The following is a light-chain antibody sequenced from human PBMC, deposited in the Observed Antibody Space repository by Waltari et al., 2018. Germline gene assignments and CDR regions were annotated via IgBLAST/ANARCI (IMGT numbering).Light chain of an antibody. CDR1: SSDVGGYNY. J-gene: IGLJ7*01. CDR3: SSYTSSSTFV. Sequence: QSALTQPASVSGSPGQSITISCTGTSSDVGGYNYVSWYQQHPGKAPKLMIYDVSKRPSGVSNRFSGSKYGNTASLTISGLQAEDEADYYCSSYTSSSTFVFGGGTQLTVL. V-gene: IGLV2-14*01. CDR2: DVS.